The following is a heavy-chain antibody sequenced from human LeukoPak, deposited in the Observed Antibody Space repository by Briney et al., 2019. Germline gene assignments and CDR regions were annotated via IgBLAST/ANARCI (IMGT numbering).Heavy chain of an antibody. V-gene: IGHV3-53*01. J-gene: IGHJ6*03. CDR1: GFTVSSNY. CDR3: ARASPYYYYMDV. CDR2: IYSGGST. Sequence: GGSLRLSCAASGFTVSSNYMSWVRQAPGKGLEWVSVIYSGGSTYYADSVKSRFTISRDNSKNTLYLQMNSLTAEDTAVYYCARASPYYYYMDVWGKGTTVTVSS.